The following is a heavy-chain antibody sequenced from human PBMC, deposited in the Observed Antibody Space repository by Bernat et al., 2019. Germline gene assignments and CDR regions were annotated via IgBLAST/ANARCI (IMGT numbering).Heavy chain of an antibody. D-gene: IGHD6-19*01. V-gene: IGHV3-15*02. CDR2: IRRKADGEAT. CDR3: ITDAARRQAAGTGY. Sequence: EVQLVESGGALVKPGGSLRLSCVVSGFTFSNAWMNWVRQAPGKGLEWVARIRRKADGEATDYAAPVKGRFTISREDPKNTLYQEMNSLKSEDTAVYYCITDAARRQAAGTGYWGQGTQVTVSS. CDR1: GFTFSNAW. J-gene: IGHJ4*02.